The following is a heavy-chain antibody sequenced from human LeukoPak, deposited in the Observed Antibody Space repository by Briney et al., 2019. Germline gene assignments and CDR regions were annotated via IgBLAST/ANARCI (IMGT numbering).Heavy chain of an antibody. Sequence: PGASVKVSCKASGYTFTSYAIRWVRQAPGQRLEWMGWINAGNGNTKYSQKFQGRVTITRDTSASTAYMELSSLRSEDTAVYYCARDQSAGGLRAWDYWGQGTLVTVSS. CDR1: GYTFTSYA. CDR2: INAGNGNT. V-gene: IGHV1-3*01. J-gene: IGHJ4*02. D-gene: IGHD4-17*01. CDR3: ARDQSAGGLRAWDY.